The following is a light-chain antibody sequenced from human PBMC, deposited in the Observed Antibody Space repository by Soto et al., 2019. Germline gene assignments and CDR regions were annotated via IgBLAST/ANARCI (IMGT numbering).Light chain of an antibody. CDR2: GAS. J-gene: IGKJ1*01. Sequence: ELVLTQSPGTLPLSPGERATLSCRASQSVSSSYLAWYHQKPGQAPRLLIYGASSRATGIPDRFSGSVSGTDFTFTISRLEPENFAVYYCQQYGSSPRTFGQGTKVEI. CDR3: QQYGSSPRT. V-gene: IGKV3-20*01. CDR1: QSVSSSY.